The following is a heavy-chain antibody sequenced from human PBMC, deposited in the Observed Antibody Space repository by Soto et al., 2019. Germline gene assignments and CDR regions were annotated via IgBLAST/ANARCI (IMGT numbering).Heavy chain of an antibody. Sequence: QVQLVQSGAEVKKPGASVKVSCKASGYTFPSYAMHWVRQAPGQRLEWMGWINAGLGDTKYSQKFQGRVTITRDTSASTAYMELSSLRSEDTAVYYCARSSPITAAGPPSRGRHYYQGMDVWGQGTLVTVSS. V-gene: IGHV1-3*01. J-gene: IGHJ6*02. D-gene: IGHD6-25*01. CDR1: GYTFPSYA. CDR3: ARSSPITAAGPPSRGRHYYQGMDV. CDR2: INAGLGDT.